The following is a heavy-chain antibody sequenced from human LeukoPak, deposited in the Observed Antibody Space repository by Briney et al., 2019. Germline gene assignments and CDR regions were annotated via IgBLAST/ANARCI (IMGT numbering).Heavy chain of an antibody. CDR1: GGAISSYY. V-gene: IGHV4-59*01. D-gene: IGHD6-13*01. J-gene: IGHJ3*02. CDR2: IYYSGST. Sequence: SETLSLTCTVSGGAISSYYWSWLRQPPGKGLEWSGYIYYSGSTNYNPSLKSRVTISVDTSKNQFSLKLSSVTAADTAVYYCASTDRIAAAWLESDAFDIWGQGTMVTVSS. CDR3: ASTDRIAAAWLESDAFDI.